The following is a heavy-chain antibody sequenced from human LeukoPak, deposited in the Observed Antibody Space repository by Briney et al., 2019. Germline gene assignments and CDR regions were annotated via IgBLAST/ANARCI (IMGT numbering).Heavy chain of an antibody. V-gene: IGHV3-7*01. CDR2: IKQDGSEK. Sequence: GGSLRLSCAASGFTFSNYWMSWVRQAPGKGLGWVANIKQDGSEKYYVGSVKGRFTISRDNAKNSLYLQMNSLRAEDTAVYYCARNYRSSSGRSIDYWGQGTLVTVSS. CDR1: GFTFSNYW. J-gene: IGHJ4*02. D-gene: IGHD6-6*01. CDR3: ARNYRSSSGRSIDY.